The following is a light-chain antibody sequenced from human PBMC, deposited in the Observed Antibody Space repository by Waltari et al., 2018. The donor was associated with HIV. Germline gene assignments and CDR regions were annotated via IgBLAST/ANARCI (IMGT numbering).Light chain of an antibody. Sequence: QSFLTQPPSVSASPGQKVTISCPARSSHIWNNYVSLYHQLPGTAPKLLIYDDYKRPSGIPDRFSGSKSATSATLAITGLQTGDEALYYCGTWDYSLSTNIFGGGTKLTVL. CDR2: DDY. V-gene: IGLV1-51*01. CDR3: GTWDYSLSTNI. CDR1: SSHIWNNY. J-gene: IGLJ2*01.